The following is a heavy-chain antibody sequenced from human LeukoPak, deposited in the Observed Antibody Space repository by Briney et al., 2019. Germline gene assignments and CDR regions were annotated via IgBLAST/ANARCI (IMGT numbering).Heavy chain of an antibody. CDR3: ASSGSYYEAQHDAFDI. Sequence: ASVKVSCKASGYTFTGYYMHWVRQAPGQGLEWMGWINPNSGGTNYAQKFQGRVTMTRDTSISTAYMELSRLRSDDTAVYYCASSGSYYEAQHDAFDIWGKGTMVTVSS. CDR2: INPNSGGT. V-gene: IGHV1-2*02. D-gene: IGHD1-26*01. J-gene: IGHJ3*02. CDR1: GYTFTGYY.